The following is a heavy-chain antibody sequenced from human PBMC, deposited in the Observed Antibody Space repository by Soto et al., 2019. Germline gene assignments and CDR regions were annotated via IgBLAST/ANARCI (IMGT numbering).Heavy chain of an antibody. CDR2: ISAYNGNT. D-gene: IGHD1-7*01. CDR3: ALTGTTGIYYYYGMDV. V-gene: IGHV1-18*04. J-gene: IGHJ6*02. CDR1: GYTFTSYG. Sequence: ASVKVSCKASGYTFTSYGISWVRQAPGQGLEWMGWISAYNGNTNYAQKLQGRVTMTTDTPTSTAYMELRSLRSDDTAVYYCALTGTTGIYYYYGMDVWGQGTTVTVSS.